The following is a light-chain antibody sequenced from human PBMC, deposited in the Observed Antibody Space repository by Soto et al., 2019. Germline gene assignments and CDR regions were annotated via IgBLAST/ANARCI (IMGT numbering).Light chain of an antibody. CDR1: QSVSSSY. J-gene: IGKJ2*01. Sequence: EIVLTQSPGTLSLSPGERATLSCRASQSVSSSYLAWYQQKPGQAPRLLIYGASSRATGIPDRFSGSGSGTDFTLTINRLEPEDFAVYYGQQYGSSPPYTFGQGTKLEIK. CDR3: QQYGSSPPYT. CDR2: GAS. V-gene: IGKV3-20*01.